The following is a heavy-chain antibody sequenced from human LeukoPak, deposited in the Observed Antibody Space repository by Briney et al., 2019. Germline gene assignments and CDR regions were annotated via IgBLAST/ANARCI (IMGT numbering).Heavy chain of an antibody. J-gene: IGHJ4*02. V-gene: IGHV3-7*01. CDR1: GFAFNYYW. CDR3: ARDYSSGFDY. CDR2: IKQDGSEM. D-gene: IGHD6-19*01. Sequence: GESLRLSCAASGFAFNYYWMTWVRQAPGKGLEWVANIKQDGSEMYNMDSVKGRFTISRDNAKNSLYLQMNSLRAEDTAVYYCARDYSSGFDYWGQGTLVTVSS.